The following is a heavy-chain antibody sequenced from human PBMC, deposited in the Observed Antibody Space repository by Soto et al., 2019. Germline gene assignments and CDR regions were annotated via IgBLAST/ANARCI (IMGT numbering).Heavy chain of an antibody. V-gene: IGHV4-59*01. Sequence: PSETLSLTCTVSGGSISSYYWSWIRKPPGKGLEWIGYIYYSGSTNYNPSLKSRVTISVDTSKNKFSLKLSSVTAADTAVYYCARGTQPYYDLLTGRNWFDPWGQGTLVTVSS. J-gene: IGHJ5*02. D-gene: IGHD3-9*01. CDR2: IYYSGST. CDR3: ARGTQPYYDLLTGRNWFDP. CDR1: GGSISSYY.